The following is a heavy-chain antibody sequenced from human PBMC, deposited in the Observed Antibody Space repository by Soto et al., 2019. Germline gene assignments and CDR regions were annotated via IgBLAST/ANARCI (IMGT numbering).Heavy chain of an antibody. V-gene: IGHV2-5*01. D-gene: IGHD6-19*01. J-gene: IGHJ4*02. CDR1: GFSLRDYAVG. CDR3: AHGSGWLFDY. Sequence: QITLKESGPTLVKPTQTLTLTCTFSGFSLRDYAVGVGWIRQPPGKALGWLSFIYWNDNEYYSPSLRSRLTISKDTSKHQVVLTMTNMDPVDTATYYCAHGSGWLFDYWGQGTLVTVSS. CDR2: IYWNDNE.